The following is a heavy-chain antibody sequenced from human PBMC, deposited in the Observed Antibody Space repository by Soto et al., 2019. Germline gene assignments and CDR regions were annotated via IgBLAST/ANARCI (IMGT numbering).Heavy chain of an antibody. J-gene: IGHJ4*01. Sequence: ESGGGLVQPGGSQRLSCAASGFTFSDHYMDWVRQAPGKGLEWVGRIRNKANSYTTDYAASVKGRFTISRDDSKDSLYLQMNSLKTEDTAIYDCARDSGKGAYFDYWGHGTLATVSS. D-gene: IGHD1-26*01. CDR3: ARDSGKGAYFDY. CDR2: IRNKANSYTT. CDR1: GFTFSDHY. V-gene: IGHV3-72*01.